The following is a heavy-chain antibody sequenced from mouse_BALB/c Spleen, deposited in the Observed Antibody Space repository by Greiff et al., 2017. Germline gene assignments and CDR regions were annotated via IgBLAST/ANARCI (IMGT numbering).Heavy chain of an antibody. CDR1: GFTFSSYA. CDR3: ARLVASDY. CDR2: ISSGGST. Sequence: EVQLVESGGGLVKPGGSLKLSCAASGFTFSSYAMSWVRQTPEKRLEWVASISSGGSTYYPDSVKGRFTISRDNARNILYLQMSSLRSEDTAMYYCARLVASDYWGQGTTLTVSS. J-gene: IGHJ2*01. V-gene: IGHV5-6-5*01. D-gene: IGHD1-1*01.